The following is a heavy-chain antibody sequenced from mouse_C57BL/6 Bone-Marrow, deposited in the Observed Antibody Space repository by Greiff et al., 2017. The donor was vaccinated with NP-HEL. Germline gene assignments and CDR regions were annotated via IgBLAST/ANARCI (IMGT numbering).Heavy chain of an antibody. CDR1: GYTFTDYY. Sequence: EVQLQQSGPVLVKPGASVKMSCKASGYTFTDYYMNWVKQSHGKSLEWIGVINPYNGGTSYNQKFKGKATLTVYKSSSTAYMELNSRTSEDSAVYYCARGGYYYGSSDVWYFDVWGTGTTVTVSS. D-gene: IGHD1-1*01. CDR2: INPYNGGT. CDR3: ARGGYYYGSSDVWYFDV. V-gene: IGHV1-19*01. J-gene: IGHJ1*03.